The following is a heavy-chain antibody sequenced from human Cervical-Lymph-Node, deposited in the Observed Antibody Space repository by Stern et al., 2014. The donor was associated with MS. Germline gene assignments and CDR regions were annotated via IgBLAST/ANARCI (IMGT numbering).Heavy chain of an antibody. CDR2: ISGSTSYT. J-gene: IGHJ4*02. D-gene: IGHD6-19*01. Sequence: DQLVESGGGLVTPGGSLRLSCAASGFSFSDYYMSWIRQAPGKGLEWVTYISGSTSYTKYADSVKGRFTISRDNTKNSLYLQMNSLSAEDTAVYYCARGYSSGWYAGSDYWGQGSLVTVSS. V-gene: IGHV3-11*06. CDR1: GFSFSDYY. CDR3: ARGYSSGWYAGSDY.